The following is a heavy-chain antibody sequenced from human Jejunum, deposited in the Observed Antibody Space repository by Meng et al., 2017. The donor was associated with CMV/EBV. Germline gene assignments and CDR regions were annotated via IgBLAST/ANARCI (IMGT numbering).Heavy chain of an antibody. J-gene: IGHJ5*01. V-gene: IGHV1-46*01. CDR1: GYTFTSYY. CDR2: INPSGGTT. Sequence: GYTFTSYYIPWVRQAPGQGLEWMGLINPSGGTTNLAQKFQDRVTMTRDTSTNTVYMELKSLKSEDTAVYYCARDLIVVTGTGIDSWGQGTPVTVSS. D-gene: IGHD3-10*01. CDR3: ARDLIVVTGTGIDS.